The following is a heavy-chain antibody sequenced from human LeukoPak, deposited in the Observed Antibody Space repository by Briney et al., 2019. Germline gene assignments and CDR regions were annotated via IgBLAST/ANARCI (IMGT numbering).Heavy chain of an antibody. CDR2: ISWDGGST. CDR1: GFTFDDYA. CDR3: AKDMGDRNYYGVVDY. V-gene: IGHV3-43D*03. D-gene: IGHD3-10*01. Sequence: PGGSLRLSCAASGFTFDDYAMHWVRHAPGKGLEWVSLISWDGGSTYYADSVKGRFTISRDNSKNSLYLQMNSLRAEDTALYYCAKDMGDRNYYGVVDYWGQGTLVTVSS. J-gene: IGHJ4*02.